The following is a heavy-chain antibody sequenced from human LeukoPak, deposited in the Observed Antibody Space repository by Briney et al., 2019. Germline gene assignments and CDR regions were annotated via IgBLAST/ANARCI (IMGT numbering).Heavy chain of an antibody. CDR1: GFTFSSSW. CDR2: INPEGSQT. Sequence: GGSLRLSCAAPGFTFSSSWMNWVRQAPGKGLQWVGNINPEGSQTRFVDSVMGRFTMSKDNAKNALYLQMNNLRVEDTAVFYCAAWTDRGYNFWGQGTVVTVSS. CDR3: AAWTDRGYNF. J-gene: IGHJ4*02. D-gene: IGHD5-24*01. V-gene: IGHV3-7*03.